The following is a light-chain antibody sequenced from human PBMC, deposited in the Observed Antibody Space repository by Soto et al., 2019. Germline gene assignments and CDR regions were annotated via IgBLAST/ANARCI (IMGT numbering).Light chain of an antibody. CDR1: QGISTY. CDR2: GAS. V-gene: IGKV1-9*01. CDR3: QQRSNWPPIT. Sequence: DIQLTQSPSFLSASVGYTFTITCRASQGISTYLAWYQQKPGKAPKNLIYGASTLQSGVPSRFSGSGSGTDFTLTIRSLEPEDFAVYYCQQRSNWPPITFGQGTRREIK. J-gene: IGKJ5*01.